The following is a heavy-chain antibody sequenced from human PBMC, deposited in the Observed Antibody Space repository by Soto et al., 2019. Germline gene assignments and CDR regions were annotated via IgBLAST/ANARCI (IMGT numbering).Heavy chain of an antibody. J-gene: IGHJ4*02. D-gene: IGHD3-3*01. Sequence: EVQLLESGGGFAQPEGALRLSCSASGFTFSSYAIHWGRQAPGRGLEWVSTISGSGTNIYYADAVQGRFTISRDNSEHQMFLQMTSLRVDAAAIYYCAKDGFGGASDYWGQGTHVTVSS. CDR2: ISGSGTNI. CDR1: GFTFSSYA. CDR3: AKDGFGGASDY. V-gene: IGHV3-23*01.